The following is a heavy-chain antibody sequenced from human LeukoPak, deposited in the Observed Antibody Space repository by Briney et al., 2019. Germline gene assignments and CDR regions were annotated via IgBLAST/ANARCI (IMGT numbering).Heavy chain of an antibody. D-gene: IGHD5-24*01. CDR2: IYYSGST. Sequence: SETLPLTCTVSGGSISSYYWSWSRQPPGKGLEWIGYIYYSGSTNYNPSLKSRVTISVDTSKNQFSLKLSSVTAADTAVYYRARDLQLGYWGQGTLVTVSS. CDR1: GGSISSYY. J-gene: IGHJ4*02. CDR3: ARDLQLGY. V-gene: IGHV4-59*01.